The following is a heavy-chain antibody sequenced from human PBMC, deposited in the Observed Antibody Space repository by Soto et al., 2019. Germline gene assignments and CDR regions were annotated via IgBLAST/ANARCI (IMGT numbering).Heavy chain of an antibody. CDR2: ISGGGST. D-gene: IGHD5-18*01. CDR3: AKGSASVRPYYFDS. J-gene: IGHJ4*02. Sequence: PGGSLRLSCAASGFAFSSYAMSWVRQAPGKGLEWVSAISGGGSTYYADSVKGRFTISRDNSRDSLSLQMDSLRAEDTAVYYCAKGSASVRPYYFDSWGQGTLVTVSS. CDR1: GFAFSSYA. V-gene: IGHV3-23*01.